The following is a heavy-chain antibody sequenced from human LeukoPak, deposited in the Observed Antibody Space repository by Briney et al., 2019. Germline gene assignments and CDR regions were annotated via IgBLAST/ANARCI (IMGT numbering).Heavy chain of an antibody. CDR3: AKSTVLRFPGGAFDI. Sequence: GGSLRLSCAASGFTVSSNYMSWVRQAPGKGLEWVSVIYSGGSTYHADSVKGRFTVSRDNSKNTLYLQMNSLRAEDTAVYYCAKSTVLRFPGGAFDIWGQGTMVTVSS. D-gene: IGHD3-3*01. CDR2: IYSGGST. J-gene: IGHJ3*02. CDR1: GFTVSSNY. V-gene: IGHV3-53*01.